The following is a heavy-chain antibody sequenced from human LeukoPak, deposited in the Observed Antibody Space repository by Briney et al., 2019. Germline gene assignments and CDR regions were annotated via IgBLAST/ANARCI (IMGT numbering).Heavy chain of an antibody. CDR2: TSSSSSTI. Sequence: GGSLRLSCAASGFTFSSYSMNWVRQAPGKGLEWVSYTSSSSSTIYYADSVKGRFTISRDNAKNSLYLQMNSLRAEDTAVYYCASTWGHYYDSSGYYALSFDYWGQGTLVSVSS. CDR1: GFTFSSYS. J-gene: IGHJ4*02. CDR3: ASTWGHYYDSSGYYALSFDY. D-gene: IGHD3-22*01. V-gene: IGHV3-48*01.